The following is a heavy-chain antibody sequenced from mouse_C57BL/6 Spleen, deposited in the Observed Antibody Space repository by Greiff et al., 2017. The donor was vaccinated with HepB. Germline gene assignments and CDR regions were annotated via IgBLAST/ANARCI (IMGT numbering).Heavy chain of an antibody. CDR1: GYTFTSYW. CDR2: IDPSDSYT. J-gene: IGHJ1*03. Sequence: QVHVKQPGAELVKPGASVKLSCKASGYTFTSYWMQWVKQRPGQGLEWIGEIDPSDSYTNYNQKFKGKATLTVDTSSSTAYMQLSSLTSEDSAVYYCARDYGYFDVWGTGTTVTVSS. V-gene: IGHV1-50*01. CDR3: ARDYGYFDV.